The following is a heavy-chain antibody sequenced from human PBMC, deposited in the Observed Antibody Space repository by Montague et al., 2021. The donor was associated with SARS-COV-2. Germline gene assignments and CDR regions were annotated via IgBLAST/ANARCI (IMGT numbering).Heavy chain of an antibody. Sequence: SLRLSCAASGFTVNTNFMTWVRQAPGKGLEWISIIYSGGITYYADSVKGRFTISRDDSKNTAYLQMNSLRAEDTATYFCARSITLPAVLASWGQGTLVSVSS. CDR3: ARSITLPAVLAS. CDR2: IYSGGIT. V-gene: IGHV3-53*01. CDR1: GFTVNTNF. J-gene: IGHJ5*02. D-gene: IGHD2/OR15-2a*01.